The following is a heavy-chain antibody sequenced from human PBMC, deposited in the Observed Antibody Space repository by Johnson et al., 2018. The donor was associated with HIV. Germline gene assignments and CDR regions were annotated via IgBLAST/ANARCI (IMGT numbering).Heavy chain of an antibody. CDR2: LYSAGRT. Sequence: EVQLVESGGGVVQPGRSLRLSCAASGFTFSSTYMSWVRQAPGKGLEWLSVLYSAGRTYYADSVKGRFTISRDGSKNTLFLQMNSLRAEDTAVYYCARRCSSSSCSHGAFDIWGQGTVVTVSS. CDR3: ARRCSSSSCSHGAFDI. D-gene: IGHD2-2*01. V-gene: IGHV3-66*04. CDR1: GFTFSSTY. J-gene: IGHJ3*02.